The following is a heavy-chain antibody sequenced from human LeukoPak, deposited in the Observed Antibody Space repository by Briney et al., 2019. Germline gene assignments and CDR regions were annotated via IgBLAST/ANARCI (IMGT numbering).Heavy chain of an antibody. D-gene: IGHD1-26*01. V-gene: IGHV3-48*03. CDR3: ARGAGSYPFFDY. Sequence: GGSLRLSCAASGFTFGIYEMDWVRQAPGKGPEWISYISNSGKTIYYGDSVKGRFTISGDNAKNSLYLQMNSLRAEDTAIYYCARGAGSYPFFDYWGQGTLVTVSS. J-gene: IGHJ4*02. CDR2: ISNSGKTI. CDR1: GFTFGIYE.